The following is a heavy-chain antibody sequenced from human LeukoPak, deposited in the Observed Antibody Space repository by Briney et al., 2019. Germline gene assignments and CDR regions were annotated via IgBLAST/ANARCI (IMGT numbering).Heavy chain of an antibody. J-gene: IGHJ3*02. D-gene: IGHD6-13*01. Sequence: AASVKVSCKASGYTFTSYFMNWVRQAPGQGLEWMGIINPSGGSTSYAQKFQGRVTMTRDMSTSTAYMELSSLRSEDTAVYYCASPHIAARDDAFDIWGQGTMVTVSS. CDR2: INPSGGST. V-gene: IGHV1-46*01. CDR3: ASPHIAARDDAFDI. CDR1: GYTFTSYF.